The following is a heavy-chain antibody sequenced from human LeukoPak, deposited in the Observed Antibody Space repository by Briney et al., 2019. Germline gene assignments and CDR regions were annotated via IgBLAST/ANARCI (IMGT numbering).Heavy chain of an antibody. CDR3: AKRGVVVRVFLVGFHKEAYYFDS. J-gene: IGHJ4*02. Sequence: PGGSLRLSCGVSGITLSNYGMSWVRQAPGKGLEWDAGLSGSAGGTNYADSVKGRFTISRDNSKNTLFLQMDRLRAEDTAVYFCAKRGVVVRVFLVGFHKEAYYFDSWGQGAQVTVSS. D-gene: IGHD3-16*02. CDR1: GITLSNYG. CDR2: LSGSAGGT. V-gene: IGHV3-23*01.